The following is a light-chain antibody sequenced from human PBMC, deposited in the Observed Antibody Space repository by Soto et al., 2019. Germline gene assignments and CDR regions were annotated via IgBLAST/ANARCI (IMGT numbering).Light chain of an antibody. CDR3: QQRSNWPPIT. CDR2: GAS. Sequence: EIVMTQSPDTLYVSPGEGATLSCRASQSVRTKLAWYQQKAGQAPRLLIYGASTRATGIPDRFSGSGSGTDFTLTISRLEPEDFAVYYCQQRSNWPPITFGQGTRLEIK. CDR1: QSVRTK. V-gene: IGKV3-11*01. J-gene: IGKJ5*01.